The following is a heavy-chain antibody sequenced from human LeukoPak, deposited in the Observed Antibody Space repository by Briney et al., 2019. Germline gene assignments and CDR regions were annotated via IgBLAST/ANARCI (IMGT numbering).Heavy chain of an antibody. CDR3: ARDLTGLNWFDP. CDR2: IYYSGST. Sequence: PSETLSLTCTVSGGSISSGGYYWNWIRQHPGKGLEWIGHIYYSGSTSYNPSLRSRVTIAVDTSKNQFSLRLSSVTAADTAVYYCARDLTGLNWFDPWGQGTLVTVSS. V-gene: IGHV4-31*03. CDR1: GGSISSGGYY. D-gene: IGHD3-9*01. J-gene: IGHJ5*02.